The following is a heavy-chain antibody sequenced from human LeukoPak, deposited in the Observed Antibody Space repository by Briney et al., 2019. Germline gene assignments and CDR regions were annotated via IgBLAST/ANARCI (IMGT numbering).Heavy chain of an antibody. D-gene: IGHD2-8*01. CDR1: GYTLTELS. V-gene: IGHV1-46*01. Sequence: ASVKVSCKVSGYTLTELSMHWVRQAPGQGLEWMGIINPSGGSTSYAQKFQGRVTMTRDMSTSTVYMELSSLRSEDTAVYYCARDRVRCTNGVCYTMAYWGQGTLVTVSS. CDR3: ARDRVRCTNGVCYTMAY. CDR2: INPSGGST. J-gene: IGHJ4*02.